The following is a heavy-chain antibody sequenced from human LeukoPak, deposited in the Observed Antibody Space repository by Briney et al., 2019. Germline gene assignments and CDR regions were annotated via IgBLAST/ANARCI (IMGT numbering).Heavy chain of an antibody. CDR2: ISGSGSST. V-gene: IGHV3-23*01. J-gene: IGHJ4*02. CDR1: GFTFSSYA. CDR3: ARDLSIAAAGTDLDY. D-gene: IGHD6-13*01. Sequence: GGSLRLSCAASGFTFSSYAMSWVRQAPGKGLEWVSSISGSGSSTYYAGSVKGRFTISRDNSKNTLYLQMNSLRAEDTAVYYCARDLSIAAAGTDLDYWGQGTLVTVSS.